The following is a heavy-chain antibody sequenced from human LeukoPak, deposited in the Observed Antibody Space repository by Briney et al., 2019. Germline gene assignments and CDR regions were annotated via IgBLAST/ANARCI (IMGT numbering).Heavy chain of an antibody. J-gene: IGHJ5*02. D-gene: IGHD3-10*01. CDR2: IYYSGDT. CDR1: GDSINSYY. V-gene: IGHV4-59*01. Sequence: SETLSLTCTVSGDSINSYYWTWIRQPPGKGLEWIGYIYYSGDTNYNPSLKSRVTISVDTSKNQFSLKLSSVTAADTAVYYCAKGSGSYYPYNWFDPWGQGTLVTVSS. CDR3: AKGSGSYYPYNWFDP.